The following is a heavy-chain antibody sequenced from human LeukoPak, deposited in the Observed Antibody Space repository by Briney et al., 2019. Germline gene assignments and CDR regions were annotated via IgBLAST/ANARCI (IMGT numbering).Heavy chain of an antibody. V-gene: IGHV3-74*01. Sequence: PGGSLRLSCAASGFTLSNYWMHWVRQAPGKGLVWVSRLHSDGTSTSYADSVRGRFTISRDNARNTLDLQMNTLKAEDTAVYYCARSGWPYYFDYWGQGTLVTVSS. CDR2: LHSDGTST. D-gene: IGHD6-25*01. J-gene: IGHJ4*02. CDR1: GFTLSNYW. CDR3: ARSGWPYYFDY.